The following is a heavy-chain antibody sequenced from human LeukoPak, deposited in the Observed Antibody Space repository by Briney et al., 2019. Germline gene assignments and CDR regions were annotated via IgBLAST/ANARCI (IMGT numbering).Heavy chain of an antibody. CDR2: INPNTGDT. D-gene: IGHD3-9*01. V-gene: IGHV1-2*02. CDR3: AKTNSDFLTGHDLDY. Sequence: GASVKVSCKASGYIFTDCYIHWVRQAPGQGLEWMGWINPNTGDTHYAQKFQDRVTMTRDTSINTAYMELSRLRFDDTTIYFCAKTNSDFLTGHDLDYWGQGTLVTVSS. J-gene: IGHJ4*02. CDR1: GYIFTDCY.